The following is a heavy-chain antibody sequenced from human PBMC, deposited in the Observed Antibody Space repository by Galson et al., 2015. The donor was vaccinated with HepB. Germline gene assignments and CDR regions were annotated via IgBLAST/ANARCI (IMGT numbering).Heavy chain of an antibody. J-gene: IGHJ3*02. D-gene: IGHD4-23*01. V-gene: IGHV3-33*01. CDR2: IWYDGSNK. CDR3: ARAGEDYGGNYDAFDI. CDR1: GFTFSSYG. Sequence: SLRLSCAASGFTFSSYGMHWVRQAPGKGLEWVAVIWYDGSNKYYADSVKGRFTISRDNSKNTLYLQMNSLRAEDTAVYYCARAGEDYGGNYDAFDIWGQGTMVTVSS.